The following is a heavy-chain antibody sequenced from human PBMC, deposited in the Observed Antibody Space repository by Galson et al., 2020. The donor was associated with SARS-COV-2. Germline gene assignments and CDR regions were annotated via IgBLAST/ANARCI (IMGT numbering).Heavy chain of an antibody. J-gene: IGHJ4*02. D-gene: IGHD3-22*01. CDR2: IYYSGST. V-gene: IGHV4-31*03. CDR1: GGSISSGGYY. Sequence: ETSETLSLTCTVSGGSISSGGYYWSWIRQHPGKGLEWIGYIYYSGSTYYNPSLKSRVSISVDTSKNQFSLKLSSVTAADTAVYYCARERFDSSGYQGSWDYWGQGTLVTGSS. CDR3: ARERFDSSGYQGSWDY.